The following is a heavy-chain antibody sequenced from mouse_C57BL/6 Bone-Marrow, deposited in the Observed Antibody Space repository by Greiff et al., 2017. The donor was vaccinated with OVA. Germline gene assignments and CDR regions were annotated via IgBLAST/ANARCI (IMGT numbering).Heavy chain of an antibody. J-gene: IGHJ3*01. CDR1: GYAFTNYL. CDR2: INPGSGGT. D-gene: IGHD2-3*01. Sequence: VKLMESGAELVRPGTSVKVSCKASGYAFTNYLIEWVKQRPGQGLEWIGVINPGSGGTNYNEKFKGKATLTADKSSSTAYMQLSSLTSEDSAVYFCATHDGYYGWFAYWGQGTLVTVSA. CDR3: ATHDGYYGWFAY. V-gene: IGHV1-54*01.